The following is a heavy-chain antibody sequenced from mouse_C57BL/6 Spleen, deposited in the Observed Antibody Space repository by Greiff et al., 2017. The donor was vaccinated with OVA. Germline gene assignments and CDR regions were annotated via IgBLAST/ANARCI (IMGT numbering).Heavy chain of an antibody. D-gene: IGHD2-2*01. V-gene: IGHV1-18*01. Sequence: EVQLQQSGPELVKPGASVKIPCKASGYTFTDYNMDWVKQRNGKSLEWIGDIHPNNGGTIYHQKFKGKATLTVDKSSSTAYMEHRSLTSEDTAVYYCARIGYDVPYAMDYWGQGTSVTVSS. J-gene: IGHJ4*01. CDR1: GYTFTDYN. CDR3: ARIGYDVPYAMDY. CDR2: IHPNNGGT.